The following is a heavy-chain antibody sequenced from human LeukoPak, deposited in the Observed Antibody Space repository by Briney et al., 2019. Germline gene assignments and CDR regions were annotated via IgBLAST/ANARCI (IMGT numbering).Heavy chain of an antibody. V-gene: IGHV1-2*02. CDR2: INPNSGGT. CDR3: ARVFTVTNDFDY. J-gene: IGHJ4*02. CDR1: GYSFTGYY. D-gene: IGHD4-17*01. Sequence: ASVKVSCTASGYSFTGYYIHWVRQAPGQGLEWMGWINPNSGGTNYAQKFQGGVTMTRDTSISTAYMELNRLRSDDTAVYYCARVFTVTNDFDYWGQGTLVTVSS.